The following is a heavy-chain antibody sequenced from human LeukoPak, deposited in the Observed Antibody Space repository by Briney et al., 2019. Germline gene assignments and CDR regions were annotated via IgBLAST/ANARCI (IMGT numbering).Heavy chain of an antibody. Sequence: PGGSLRLSCAASGFTFSSYTMNWVRKAPGKGLEWVSSISTSRSYIYYADSVKGRFTVSRDNAKNSLYLQMNSLRAEDTAVYYCARDMDGSGSYFTVAMDVWGQGTTVTVSS. CDR3: ARDMDGSGSYFTVAMDV. CDR1: GFTFSSYT. V-gene: IGHV3-21*01. D-gene: IGHD3-10*01. CDR2: ISTSRSYI. J-gene: IGHJ6*02.